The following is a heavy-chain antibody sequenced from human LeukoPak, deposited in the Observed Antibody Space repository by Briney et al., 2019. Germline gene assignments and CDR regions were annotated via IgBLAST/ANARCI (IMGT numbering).Heavy chain of an antibody. CDR2: IYAGDST. CDR1: GFTVSSSY. CDR3: ARSYTHYDFWSGYTYQNYFDP. V-gene: IGHV3-53*01. Sequence: GGSPRLSCAASGFTVSSSYIGWVRQAPGKGLEWVSVIYAGDSTYYADSVKGRFIISRDNSKNTVYLQMDSLRAEDTAVYYCARSYTHYDFWSGYTYQNYFDPWGQGTLVTVSS. D-gene: IGHD3-3*01. J-gene: IGHJ5*02.